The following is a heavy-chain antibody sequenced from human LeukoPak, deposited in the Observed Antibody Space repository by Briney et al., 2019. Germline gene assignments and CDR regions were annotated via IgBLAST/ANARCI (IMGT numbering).Heavy chain of an antibody. Sequence: PGRSLRLSCAASGFTFSSYGMHWVRQAPGKGLEWVAVIWYDGSNKYYADSVKGRFTISRDNSKNTLYLQMNSLRAEDTAVYYCARGPLRFLEWFFDYWGQGTLATVSS. V-gene: IGHV3-33*01. J-gene: IGHJ4*02. CDR2: IWYDGSNK. D-gene: IGHD3-3*01. CDR1: GFTFSSYG. CDR3: ARGPLRFLEWFFDY.